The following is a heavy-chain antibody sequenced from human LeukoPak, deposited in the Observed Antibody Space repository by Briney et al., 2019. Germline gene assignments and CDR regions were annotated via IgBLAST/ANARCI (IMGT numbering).Heavy chain of an antibody. CDR3: ARGGDSAARKSDFDY. V-gene: IGHV4-59*08. CDR2: IYYSGST. CDR1: SGSINSYY. Sequence: SETLSLTCTVSSGSINSYYWNWIRQPPGKGLEWIGYIYYSGSTNYNPSLKSRVTISVDTSKNQFSLKLSSVTAADTAVYYCARGGDSAARKSDFDYWGQGTLVTVSS. D-gene: IGHD2-21*02. J-gene: IGHJ4*02.